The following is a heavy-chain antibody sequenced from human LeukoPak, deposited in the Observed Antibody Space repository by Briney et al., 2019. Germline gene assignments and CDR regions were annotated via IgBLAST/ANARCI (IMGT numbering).Heavy chain of an antibody. CDR3: AKDMGPLGTIWLDY. CDR2: ISGDGTTT. CDR1: GFTFDGYA. J-gene: IGHJ4*02. V-gene: IGHV3-43*02. D-gene: IGHD3-3*01. Sequence: GGSLSLSCAASGFTFDGYAMHWVRQAPGKSLEWVSLISGDGTTTYYADSVEGRFTISRDNSKNSLYLQVNSLRTEDTALYYCAKDMGPLGTIWLDYWGQGTLVTVSS.